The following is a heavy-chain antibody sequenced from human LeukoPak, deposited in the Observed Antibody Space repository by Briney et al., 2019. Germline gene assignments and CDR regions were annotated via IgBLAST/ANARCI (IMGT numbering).Heavy chain of an antibody. CDR3: ARHQGYCSSTSCYPGIWFDP. CDR1: GGSFSGYY. D-gene: IGHD2-2*01. CDR2: IYYSGST. J-gene: IGHJ5*02. Sequence: KSSETLSLTCAVYGGSFSGYYWSWIRQPPGKGLEWIGYIYYSGSTNYNPSLKSRVTISVDTSKNQFSLKLSSVTAADTAVYYCARHQGYCSSTSCYPGIWFDPWGQGTLVTVSS. V-gene: IGHV4-59*01.